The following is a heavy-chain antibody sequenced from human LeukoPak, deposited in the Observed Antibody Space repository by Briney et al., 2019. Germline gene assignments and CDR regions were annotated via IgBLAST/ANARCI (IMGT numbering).Heavy chain of an antibody. J-gene: IGHJ1*01. D-gene: IGHD3-22*01. CDR2: IKSDGST. V-gene: IGHV3-74*01. CDR3: ARAPSEIGGYYPEYFRH. CDR1: GFTFSSYW. Sequence: GGSLRLSCAASGFTFSSYWMHWVRQAPGTGLVWVSRIKSDGSTRYADSVKGRFTVSRDNAKNTVSLQMNSLRAEDTGVYYCARAPSEIGGYYPEYFRHWGQGTLVIVSS.